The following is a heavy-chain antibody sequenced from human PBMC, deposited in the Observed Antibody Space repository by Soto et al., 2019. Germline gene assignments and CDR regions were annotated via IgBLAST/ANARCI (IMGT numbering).Heavy chain of an antibody. CDR2: ISAYNGNT. V-gene: IGHV1-18*01. CDR3: ARDQDDILTGYDTPNFDY. CDR1: GYTFTSYG. Sequence: ASVKVSCKASGYTFTSYGISWVRQAPGQGLEWMGWISAYNGNTNYAQKLQGRVTMTTDESTSTAYMELRSLRSDDTAVYYCARDQDDILTGYDTPNFDYWGQGTLVTVSS. J-gene: IGHJ4*02. D-gene: IGHD3-9*01.